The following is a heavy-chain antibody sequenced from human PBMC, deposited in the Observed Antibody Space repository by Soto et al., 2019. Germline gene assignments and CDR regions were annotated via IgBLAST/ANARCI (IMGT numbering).Heavy chain of an antibody. CDR1: GYTFTSYA. CDR3: ARAPLVDIVVVVPGWFDP. CDR2: INAGNGNT. Sequence: GASVKVSCKASGYTFTSYAMHWVRQAPGQRLEWMGWINAGNGNTKYSQKFQGRVTITRDTSASTAYMELSSLRSEDTAVYYCARAPLVDIVVVVPGWFDPWGQGTLVTVSS. D-gene: IGHD2-15*01. J-gene: IGHJ5*02. V-gene: IGHV1-3*01.